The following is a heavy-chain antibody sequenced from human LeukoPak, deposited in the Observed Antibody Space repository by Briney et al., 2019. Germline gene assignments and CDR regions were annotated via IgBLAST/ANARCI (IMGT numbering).Heavy chain of an antibody. D-gene: IGHD5-12*01. Sequence: GGSLRLSCAASGFTFSSYSMNCVRQAPGKGLEWVSYISSSSSTIYYADSVKGRFTISRDNAKNSLYLQMNSLRAEDTAVYYCARDRLAPSGYDGIDYWGQGTLVTVSS. CDR1: GFTFSSYS. CDR2: ISSSSSTI. CDR3: ARDRLAPSGYDGIDY. J-gene: IGHJ4*02. V-gene: IGHV3-48*04.